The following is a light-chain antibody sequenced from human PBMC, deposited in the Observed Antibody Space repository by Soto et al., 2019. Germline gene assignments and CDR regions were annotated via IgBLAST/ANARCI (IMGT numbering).Light chain of an antibody. CDR2: GAS. Sequence: EIVLTQSPGTLSLSPGERATLSCRASQSVSSSYLAWYQQKPGQAPRLLIYGASSRATGIPDRFSGSGSGTDFTLTISSLEPEDFAVYYCQQYGSSPLWTFGQGTKVDIK. V-gene: IGKV3-20*01. CDR3: QQYGSSPLWT. J-gene: IGKJ1*01. CDR1: QSVSSSY.